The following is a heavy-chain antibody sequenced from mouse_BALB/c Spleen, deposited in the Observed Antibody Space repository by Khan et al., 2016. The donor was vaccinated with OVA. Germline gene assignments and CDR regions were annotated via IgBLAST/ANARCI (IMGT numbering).Heavy chain of an antibody. J-gene: IGHJ4*01. CDR2: INTYTGEP. CDR1: GYTFTNYG. Sequence: QIQLVQSGPELKKPGETVKISCKASGYTFTNYGMNWVKQSPGKALKWMGWINTYTGEPTYADDFKGRFAFSLETSASTAYLQINNLKNEDTATXFRARPPYFSYTLDYWGQGMWATVSS. CDR3: ARPPYFSYTLDY. V-gene: IGHV9-3-1*01. D-gene: IGHD2-10*01.